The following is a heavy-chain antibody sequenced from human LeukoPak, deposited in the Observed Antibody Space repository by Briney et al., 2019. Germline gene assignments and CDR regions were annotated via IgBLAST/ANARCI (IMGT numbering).Heavy chain of an antibody. Sequence: PSETLSLTCTVSGGSISSGSYYWSWIRQPAGKGLEWIGRIYTSGSTNYNPSLKSRVTISVDTSKNQFSLRLSSVTAADTAVYYCARVGYSGSYYFDYWGQGTLVTVSS. CDR1: GGSISSGSYY. D-gene: IGHD5-12*01. CDR2: IYTSGST. J-gene: IGHJ4*02. V-gene: IGHV4-61*02. CDR3: ARVGYSGSYYFDY.